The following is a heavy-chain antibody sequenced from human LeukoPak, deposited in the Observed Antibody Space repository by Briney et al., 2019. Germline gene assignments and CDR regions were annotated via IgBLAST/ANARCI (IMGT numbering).Heavy chain of an antibody. CDR3: ARHVVGAAAGRLAYYYMDV. CDR1: GGSIGSSSYY. Sequence: KSSETLSLTCTVSGGSIGSSSYYWGWIRQPPGKGLEWIGSIYYSGTTYYNPSLKSRVTISVDTSKNQFSLKLSSVTAADTAVYYCARHVVGAAAGRLAYYYMDVWGKGTTVTISS. V-gene: IGHV4-39*01. D-gene: IGHD6-13*01. CDR2: IYYSGTT. J-gene: IGHJ6*03.